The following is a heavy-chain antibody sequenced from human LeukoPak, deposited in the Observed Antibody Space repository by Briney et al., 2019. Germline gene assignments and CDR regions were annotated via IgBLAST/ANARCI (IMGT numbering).Heavy chain of an antibody. CDR1: GYTFTSYY. CDR3: ARYYYDSSGYYSLGY. V-gene: IGHV1-46*01. J-gene: IGHJ4*02. Sequence: ASVKASCKASGYTFTSYYMHWVRQAPGQGLEWMGIINPSGGSTSYAQKFQGRVTMTRDTSTSTVYMELSSLRSEDTAVYYCARYYYDSSGYYSLGYWGQGTLVTVSS. CDR2: INPSGGST. D-gene: IGHD3-22*01.